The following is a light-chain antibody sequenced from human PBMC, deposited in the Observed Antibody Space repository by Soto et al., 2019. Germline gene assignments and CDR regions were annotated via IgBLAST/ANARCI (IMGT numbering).Light chain of an antibody. CDR3: SSYAASSHLL. CDR2: EVT. V-gene: IGLV2-8*01. Sequence: QSALTQPPSASGSPGQSVTISCSGTSSDIGDYNYVSWYQQYSGKAPKLIIFEVTKRPSGVPDRFSGSKSGNTASLTVSGLQTEDEAYYYCSSYAASSHLLFGGGTKVNVL. J-gene: IGLJ2*01. CDR1: SSDIGDYNY.